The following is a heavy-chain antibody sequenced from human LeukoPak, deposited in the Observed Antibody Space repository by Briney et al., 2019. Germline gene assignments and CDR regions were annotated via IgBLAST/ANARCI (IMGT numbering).Heavy chain of an antibody. Sequence: ASVKVSCKASGYTFTGYYMHWVRQAPGQGLEWMGWINLNSGGTNYAQKFQGRVTMTRDTSISTAYMELSRLRSDDTAVYYCARARRIAVAGSTQYFQHWGQGTLVTVSS. D-gene: IGHD6-19*01. CDR2: INLNSGGT. J-gene: IGHJ1*01. CDR1: GYTFTGYY. V-gene: IGHV1-2*02. CDR3: ARARRIAVAGSTQYFQH.